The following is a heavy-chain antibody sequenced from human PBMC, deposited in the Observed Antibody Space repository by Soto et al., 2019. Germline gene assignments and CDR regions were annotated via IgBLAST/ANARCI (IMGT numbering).Heavy chain of an antibody. Sequence: GGSLRLSCAASGFTFSSCAMGWVRQAPGKGLEWVSAIIGSGGSTYYADSVKGRFTISRDNSKNTRYLQMNSLRAEDTAVYYCALRTVTRNSFDYWGQGTLVTVSS. V-gene: IGHV3-23*01. D-gene: IGHD4-17*01. CDR1: GFTFSSCA. CDR2: IIGSGGST. CDR3: ALRTVTRNSFDY. J-gene: IGHJ4*02.